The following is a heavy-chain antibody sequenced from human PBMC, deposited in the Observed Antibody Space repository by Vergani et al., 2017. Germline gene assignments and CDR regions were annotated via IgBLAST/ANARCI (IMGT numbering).Heavy chain of an antibody. CDR3: ARDRFPLDFWSGYDAFDI. CDR2: IYYSGST. Sequence: QVQLQESGPGLVQPSETLSLTCTVSGGSISSYYWSWIRQPPGKGLEWIGYIYYSGSTNYNPALKSRVTISVDTSKNKFSLKLSSVTAADTAVYYCARDRFPLDFWSGYDAFDIWGQGTMVTVSS. D-gene: IGHD3-3*01. J-gene: IGHJ3*02. CDR1: GGSISSYY. V-gene: IGHV4-59*01.